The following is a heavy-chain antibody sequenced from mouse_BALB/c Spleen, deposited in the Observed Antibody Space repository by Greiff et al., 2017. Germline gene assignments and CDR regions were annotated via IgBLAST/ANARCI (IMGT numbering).Heavy chain of an antibody. D-gene: IGHD2-1*01. V-gene: IGHV1-39*01. CDR2: IDPYYGGT. CDR1: GYSFTGYN. CDR3: AREEVYYGRTGFAY. Sequence: EVKLMESGPELEKPGASVKISCKASGYSFTGYNMNWVKQSNGKSLEWIGNIDPYYGGTSYNQKFKGKATLTVDKSSSTAYMQLKSLTSEDSAVYYCAREEVYYGRTGFAYWGQGTLVTVSA. J-gene: IGHJ3*01.